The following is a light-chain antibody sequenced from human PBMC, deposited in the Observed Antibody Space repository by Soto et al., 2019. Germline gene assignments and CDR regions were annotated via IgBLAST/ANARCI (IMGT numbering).Light chain of an antibody. CDR2: AAS. CDR1: QIFSSSF. Sequence: EIVLTQSPGTLSLSPGERATLSCRASQIFSSSFLAWYQQKPGQAPRLLIYAASTRAPGIPDRFSGSVSGTDFTLTISRLEPEAFAVYFCQQYAISHMTFGQGTKVEI. J-gene: IGKJ1*01. CDR3: QQYAISHMT. V-gene: IGKV3-20*01.